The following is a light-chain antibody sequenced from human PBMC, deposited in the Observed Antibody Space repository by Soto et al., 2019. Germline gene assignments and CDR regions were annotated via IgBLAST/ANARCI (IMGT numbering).Light chain of an antibody. Sequence: DIQMTQSPSSLSASVGYRVTITCLSSQTISTFLHWFQQKPGKAPNLLIYDASSLQSGVPSRFSGSGSGTDFPLTISSLQPEDFGTYYCQQTYSTFVSFGGGTKVDIK. CDR1: QTISTF. J-gene: IGKJ4*01. CDR3: QQTYSTFVS. V-gene: IGKV1-39*01. CDR2: DAS.